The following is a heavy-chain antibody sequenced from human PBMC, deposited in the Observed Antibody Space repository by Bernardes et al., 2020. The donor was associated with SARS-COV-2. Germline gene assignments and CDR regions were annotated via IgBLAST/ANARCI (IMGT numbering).Heavy chain of an antibody. J-gene: IGHJ6*02. V-gene: IGHV3-23*01. CDR3: ARIPPRYCTGGSCLYGLDV. Sequence: GGSLRLSCATSGFNFNTYAMSWVRQAPGKGLEWVSGISGSGGNTYYADSVKGRLTISRDNSKNTLYLQMNSLRAEDTAVYYCARIPPRYCTGGSCLYGLDVWGQGTTVTVS. D-gene: IGHD2-15*01. CDR2: ISGSGGNT. CDR1: GFNFNTYA.